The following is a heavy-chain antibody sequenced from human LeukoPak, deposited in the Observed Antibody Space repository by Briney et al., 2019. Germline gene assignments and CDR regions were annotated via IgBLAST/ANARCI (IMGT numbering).Heavy chain of an antibody. D-gene: IGHD2-2*01. CDR2: MNPNSGNT. V-gene: IGHV1-8*01. CDR1: GYTFTSYD. CDR3: ARARGYCSSTSCYEVVGFQH. Sequence: GASVKVFCKASGYTFTSYDINWVRQATGQGLEWMGWMNPNSGNTGYAQKFQGRVTMTRNTSISTAYMELSSLRSEDTAVYYCARARGYCSSTSCYEVVGFQHWGQGTLVTVSS. J-gene: IGHJ1*01.